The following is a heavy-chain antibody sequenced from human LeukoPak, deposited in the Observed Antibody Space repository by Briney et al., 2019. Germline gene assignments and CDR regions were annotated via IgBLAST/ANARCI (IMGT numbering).Heavy chain of an antibody. CDR3: ASKGAGHCYDASCMGSFDL. D-gene: IGHD2-15*01. CDR1: GYPFIDYY. J-gene: IGHJ3*01. V-gene: IGHV1-2*02. CDR2: INPNTGDT. Sequence: GASVKVSCKASGYPFIDYYLHWVRQAPGQGLEWMGCINPNTGDTNSAQNFQGRVIMTRDTSITTAYMELSRLKSDDTGLYYCASKGAGHCYDASCMGSFDLWGQGTTVAVSS.